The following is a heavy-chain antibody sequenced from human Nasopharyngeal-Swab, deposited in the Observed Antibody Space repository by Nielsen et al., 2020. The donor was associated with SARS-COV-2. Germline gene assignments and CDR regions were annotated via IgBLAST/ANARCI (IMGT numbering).Heavy chain of an antibody. J-gene: IGHJ4*02. CDR3: TTDFYFDY. Sequence: VRQMPGKGLVGVGRIGDKYHNYATTYGASVQGRFTISIDDSKNTAFLQMDSLKTEDTALYYCTTDFYFDYWGQGTLVTVSS. V-gene: IGHV3-73*01. CDR2: IGDKYHNYAT. D-gene: IGHD2-21*02.